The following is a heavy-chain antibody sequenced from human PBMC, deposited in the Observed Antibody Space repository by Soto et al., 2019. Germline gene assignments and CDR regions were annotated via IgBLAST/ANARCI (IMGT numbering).Heavy chain of an antibody. CDR2: IHSDGTST. J-gene: IGHJ3*01. V-gene: IGHV3-74*01. Sequence: EVQLVESGGGLVQPGESLRLSCAASGFTFDYYWMHWVRQAPGKGLVWVSRIHSDGTSTTYADSVKGRFTISRDNAKNTLSLQMNSLRAEDTAVHYCARGDRGAFDLWGQGTVVTVSS. D-gene: IGHD1-26*01. CDR1: GFTFDYYW. CDR3: ARGDRGAFDL.